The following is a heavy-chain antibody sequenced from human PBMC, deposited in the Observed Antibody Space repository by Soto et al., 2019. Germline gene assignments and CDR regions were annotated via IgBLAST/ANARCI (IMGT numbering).Heavy chain of an antibody. J-gene: IGHJ6*02. D-gene: IGHD6-19*01. CDR2: ITSSSSYI. CDR3: ASEQWAGGMDV. V-gene: IGHV3-21*01. Sequence: EVQLVESGGGLVKPGGSLRLSCAASGFTFSSYSMNWVRQAPGKGLEWVSSITSSSSYIYYADSVKGRFTISRDNAKKSLYLQMNSLRAEDSAVYYCASEQWAGGMDVWGQGTMVTVSS. CDR1: GFTFSSYS.